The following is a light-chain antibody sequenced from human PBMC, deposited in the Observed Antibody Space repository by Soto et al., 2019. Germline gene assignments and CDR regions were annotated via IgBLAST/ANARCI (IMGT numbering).Light chain of an antibody. V-gene: IGLV1-40*01. Sequence: QSVLTQPPSVSGAPGQRVTISCTWSSSNIGAGYDVHWYQQLPGTAPKLLIYGNSNRPSGVPDRFSGSKSGTSASLAITGLQAEDEADYYCQSYDSSLSGYVFGTGTNVTVL. CDR2: GNS. J-gene: IGLJ1*01. CDR3: QSYDSSLSGYV. CDR1: SSNIGAGYD.